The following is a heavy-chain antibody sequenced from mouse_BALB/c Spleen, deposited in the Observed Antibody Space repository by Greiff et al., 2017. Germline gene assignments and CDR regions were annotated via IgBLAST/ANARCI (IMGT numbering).Heavy chain of an antibody. V-gene: IGHV1-47*01. CDR1: GYTFTTYP. Sequence: QVQLKESGAELVKPGASVKMSCKAFGYTFTTYPIEWMKQNHGKSLEWIGNFHPYNDDTKYNEKFKGKAKLTVEKSSSTVYLELSRLTSDDSAVYYCARGSGYVGCAYWGQGTLVTVSA. CDR2: FHPYNDDT. J-gene: IGHJ3*01. CDR3: ARGSGYVGCAY. D-gene: IGHD3-1*01.